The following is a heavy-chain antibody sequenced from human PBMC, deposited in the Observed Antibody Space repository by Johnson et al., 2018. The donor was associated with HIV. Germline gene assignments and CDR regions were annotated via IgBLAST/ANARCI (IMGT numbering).Heavy chain of an antibody. V-gene: IGHV3-23*04. CDR2: ISGSGGST. Sequence: AQLVESGGGLVQPGGSLRLSCAASGFTFSSYAMSWVRQAPGKGLEWVSAISGSGGSTYYADSVKGRFTISRDNSKNTLYLQMNSLRAEDTAVYYCAKVQGSYAPPLDAFDIWGQGTMVTVSS. CDR3: AKVQGSYAPPLDAFDI. J-gene: IGHJ3*02. CDR1: GFTFSSYA. D-gene: IGHD1-26*01.